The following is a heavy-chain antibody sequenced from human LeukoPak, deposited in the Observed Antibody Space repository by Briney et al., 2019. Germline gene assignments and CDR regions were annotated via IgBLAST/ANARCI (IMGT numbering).Heavy chain of an antibody. D-gene: IGHD2-2*01. V-gene: IGHV3-49*03. CDR3: TRGGVVPAAFPSYY. J-gene: IGHJ4*02. CDR2: IRNKAYGGTT. Sequence: GGSLRLSCTSSGFTFGDFVMNWFRQAPGKVLEWVGFIRNKAYGGTTEYAASVKGRSTISRDDSKSIAYLQMNSLKTDDTAVYYCTRGGVVPAAFPSYYWGQGTLVTVSS. CDR1: GFTFGDFV.